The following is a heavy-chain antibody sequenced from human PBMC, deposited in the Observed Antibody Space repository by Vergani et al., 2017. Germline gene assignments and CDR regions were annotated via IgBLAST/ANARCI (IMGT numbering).Heavy chain of an antibody. CDR2: IYYSGST. V-gene: IGHV4-59*01. J-gene: IGHJ3*02. CDR3: ARGRYSSGGVSGAFDI. CDR1: GGSISSYY. Sequence: QVQLQESGPGLVKPSETLSLTCTVSGGSISSYYWSWIRQPPGKGLEWSGYIYYSGSTNYNPSLKSRVTISVDTSKNQFSLKLSSVTAADTAVYYCARGRYSSGGVSGAFDIWGQGTMVTVSS. D-gene: IGHD6-19*01.